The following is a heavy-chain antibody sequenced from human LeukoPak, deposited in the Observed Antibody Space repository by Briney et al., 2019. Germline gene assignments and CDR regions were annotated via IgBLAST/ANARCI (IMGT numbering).Heavy chain of an antibody. CDR1: GFTFSSYW. Sequence: QPGGSLRLSCAASGFTFSSYWMSWVRQAPGKGLEWVANIKQDGSEKYYVDSVKGRFTISRDNAKNSLYLQMNSLRAEDTAVYYCASLKTGGIAAAEFYFDYWGQGTLVTVSS. J-gene: IGHJ4*02. CDR3: ASLKTGGIAAAEFYFDY. D-gene: IGHD6-13*01. CDR2: IKQDGSEK. V-gene: IGHV3-7*01.